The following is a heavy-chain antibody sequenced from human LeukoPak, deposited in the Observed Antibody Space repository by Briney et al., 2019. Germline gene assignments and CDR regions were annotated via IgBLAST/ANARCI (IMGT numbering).Heavy chain of an antibody. D-gene: IGHD3-22*01. CDR3: ALTYYYDSSGYFDY. J-gene: IGHJ4*02. Sequence: PSETLSLTCTVSGGSISSSSYYWGWIRQPPGKGLEWIGSIYYSGSTYYNPSLKSRVTISVDTSKNQFSLKLSSVTAAGTAVYYCALTYYYDSSGYFDYWGQGTLVTVSS. CDR1: GGSISSSSYY. V-gene: IGHV4-39*01. CDR2: IYYSGST.